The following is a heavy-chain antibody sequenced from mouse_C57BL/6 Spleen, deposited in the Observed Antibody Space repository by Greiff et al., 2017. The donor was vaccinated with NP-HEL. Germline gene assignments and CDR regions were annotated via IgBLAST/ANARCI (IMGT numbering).Heavy chain of an antibody. CDR1: GYTFTSYW. J-gene: IGHJ4*01. CDR3: ARDSLGRVMDY. D-gene: IGHD6-2*01. Sequence: QVQLQQPGAELVKPGASVKLSCKASGYTFTSYWMHWVKQRPGQGLEWIGMIHPNSGSTNYNEKFKSKATLTVDKSSSTAYMQRSSLTSEDSAVYYCARDSLGRVMDYWGQGTSVTVSS. V-gene: IGHV1-64*01. CDR2: IHPNSGST.